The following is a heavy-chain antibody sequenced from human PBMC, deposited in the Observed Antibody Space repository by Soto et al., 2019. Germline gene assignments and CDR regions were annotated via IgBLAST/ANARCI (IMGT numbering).Heavy chain of an antibody. CDR3: AIPYSSSSYYHTSIFDY. D-gene: IGHD6-13*01. J-gene: IGHJ4*02. CDR1: GGTFSSYA. Sequence: SVKVSCEASGGTFSSYAISWVRQAPGQGLEWMGGIIPIFGTANYAQKFQGRVTITADKYTSTAYMELSSLRSEDTAVYYCAIPYSSSSYYHTSIFDYWGQGTLVTVSS. CDR2: IIPIFGTA. V-gene: IGHV1-69*06.